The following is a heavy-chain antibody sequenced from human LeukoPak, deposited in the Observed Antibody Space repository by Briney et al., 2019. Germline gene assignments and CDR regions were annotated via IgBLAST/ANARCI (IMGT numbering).Heavy chain of an antibody. J-gene: IGHJ5*01. V-gene: IGHV4-59*01. Sequence: ETLSLTCTVSGVSISSCYWTGIRQAPGKGREWIAYIYYSGSTNYNPSLKRRVTISADTSKNNFPVVLTSVTRAATAVYYCARHIRSWYWFDSWGPGTLVTVSS. CDR3: ARHIRSWYWFDS. CDR1: GVSISSCY. CDR2: IYYSGST. D-gene: IGHD6-13*01.